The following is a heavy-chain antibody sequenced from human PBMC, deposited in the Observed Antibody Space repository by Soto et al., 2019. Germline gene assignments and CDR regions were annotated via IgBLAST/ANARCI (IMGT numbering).Heavy chain of an antibody. CDR1: GGSISSYY. D-gene: IGHD6-13*01. CDR3: ARFLSPIAAAGYDAYYFDY. CDR2: IYCSGST. Sequence: PSETLSLTCTVSGGSISSYYWNWIRQPPGKGLEWIGYIYCSGSTNYNPSLKSRVTISVDTSKNQFSLKLSSVTAADTAVYYCARFLSPIAAAGYDAYYFDYWGQGTLVTVSS. V-gene: IGHV4-59*01. J-gene: IGHJ4*02.